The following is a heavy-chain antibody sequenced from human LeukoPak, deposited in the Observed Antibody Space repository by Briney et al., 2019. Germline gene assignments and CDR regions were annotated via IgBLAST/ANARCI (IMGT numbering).Heavy chain of an antibody. Sequence: PGGSLRLSCAASGFTFSNCWMHWVRQAPGKGLVRVSHVSNDGGSPTYADSVRGRFTISRDNAKNTLYLQMNNLRAGDTAVYYCARDQDYGDSKVFDIWGQGTMVAVSS. V-gene: IGHV3-74*01. CDR1: GFTFSNCW. CDR2: VSNDGGSP. D-gene: IGHD4-17*01. J-gene: IGHJ3*02. CDR3: ARDQDYGDSKVFDI.